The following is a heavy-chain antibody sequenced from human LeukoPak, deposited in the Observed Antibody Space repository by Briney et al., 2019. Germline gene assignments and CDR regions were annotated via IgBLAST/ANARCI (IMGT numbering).Heavy chain of an antibody. Sequence: GGSLRLSCAASGFTFSSYWMHWVRHAPGKGLVWVSRINSDGSSTSYADSVKGRSTISRDNAKNTLYLQMNSLRAEDTAVYYCARAPYSYGLYFDYWGQGTLVTVSS. V-gene: IGHV3-74*01. CDR3: ARAPYSYGLYFDY. CDR2: INSDGSST. J-gene: IGHJ4*02. CDR1: GFTFSSYW. D-gene: IGHD5-18*01.